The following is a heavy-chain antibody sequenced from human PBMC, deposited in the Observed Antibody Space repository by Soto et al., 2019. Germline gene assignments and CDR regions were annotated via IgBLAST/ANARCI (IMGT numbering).Heavy chain of an antibody. D-gene: IGHD4-17*01. V-gene: IGHV1-18*01. CDR2: ISVYNGNT. Sequence: QVQLVQSGAEVKKPGASVKVSCKASGYTFTSYGISWVRQAPGQGLEWMGWISVYNGNTNYAQKLQGRVTMTTDTSTSTAYMELRSLRSDDTAVYYCARVYGDYVKDPDWYFDLWGRGTLVTVSS. CDR3: ARVYGDYVKDPDWYFDL. J-gene: IGHJ2*01. CDR1: GYTFTSYG.